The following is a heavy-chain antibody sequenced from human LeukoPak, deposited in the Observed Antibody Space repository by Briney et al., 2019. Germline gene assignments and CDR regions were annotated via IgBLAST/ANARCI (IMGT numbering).Heavy chain of an antibody. CDR2: IYYSGST. CDR1: GGSISSYY. V-gene: IGHV4-59*08. CDR3: ARSARTSHFHTIDY. D-gene: IGHD2-2*01. J-gene: IGHJ4*02. Sequence: SETLSPTCTVSGGSISSYYWSWIRQPPGKGLEWIGYIYYSGSTNYNPSLKSRVTISVDTSKNQFSLKLSSVTAADTAVYYCARSARTSHFHTIDYWGQGTLVTVSS.